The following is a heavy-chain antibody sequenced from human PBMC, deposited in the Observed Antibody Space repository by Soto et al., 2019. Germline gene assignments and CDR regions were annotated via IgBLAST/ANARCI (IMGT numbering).Heavy chain of an antibody. CDR3: ARSPEQLVRDLASYYYGMDV. J-gene: IGHJ6*02. Sequence: QVQLVESGGGVVQPGRSLRLSCAASGFTFSSYGMHWVRQAPGKGLEWVAVIWYDGSNKYYADSVKGRFTISRDNSKNTLYLQMNSLRAEDTAVYYCARSPEQLVRDLASYYYGMDVWGQGTTVTVSS. CDR1: GFTFSSYG. V-gene: IGHV3-33*01. CDR2: IWYDGSNK. D-gene: IGHD6-13*01.